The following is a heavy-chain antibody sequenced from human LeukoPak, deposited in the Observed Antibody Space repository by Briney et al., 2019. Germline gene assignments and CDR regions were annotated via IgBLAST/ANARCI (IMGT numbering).Heavy chain of an antibody. V-gene: IGHV4-59*01. CDR3: ARELISAPYYYYYMDV. J-gene: IGHJ6*03. CDR1: GGSISSYY. CDR2: IYYSGST. D-gene: IGHD6-19*01. Sequence: ASETLSLTCTVSGGSISSYYWSWSRQPPGKGLEWIGYIYYSGSTNYNPSLKSRVTISVDTSKNQFSLKLSSVTAADTAVYYCARELISAPYYYYYMDVWGKGTTVTVSS.